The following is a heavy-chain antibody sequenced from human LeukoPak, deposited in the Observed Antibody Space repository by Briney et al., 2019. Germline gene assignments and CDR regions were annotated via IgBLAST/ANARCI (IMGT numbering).Heavy chain of an antibody. D-gene: IGHD3-10*01. J-gene: IGHJ4*02. CDR3: AKDHGGSYGSGSYFGPYYFDY. V-gene: IGHV3-30*02. Sequence: GGSLRLSCAASGFTFSSYAMHWVRQAPGKGLEWVTFIRNDGSNKYYADSVKGRFTISRDNSKNTLYLQMNSLRAEDTAVYYCAKDHGGSYGSGSYFGPYYFDYWGQGTLVTVSS. CDR1: GFTFSSYA. CDR2: IRNDGSNK.